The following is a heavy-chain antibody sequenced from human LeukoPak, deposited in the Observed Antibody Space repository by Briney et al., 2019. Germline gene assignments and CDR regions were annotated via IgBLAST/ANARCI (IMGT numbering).Heavy chain of an antibody. Sequence: SETLSLTCTVSGGSISSYYWSWIRQPAGKGLEWIGRIYTSGSTNYNPSLKSRVTISVDTSKNQFSLKLSSVTAADTAVYYCARGPRQYQLLYPYYFDYWGQGTLVTVSS. D-gene: IGHD2-2*02. CDR2: IYTSGST. CDR3: ARGPRQYQLLYPYYFDY. CDR1: GGSISSYY. V-gene: IGHV4-4*07. J-gene: IGHJ4*02.